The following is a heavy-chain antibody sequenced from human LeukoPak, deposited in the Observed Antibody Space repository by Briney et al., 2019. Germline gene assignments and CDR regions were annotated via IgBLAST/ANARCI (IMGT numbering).Heavy chain of an antibody. CDR1: GFIFSNQW. Sequence: GGSLRLSCAASGFIFSNQWMHWVRQAPGKGLVWASRSKADGSSTTYADSVKGRFTVSRDNSKNTLYLQMNSLRAEDAAVYYCAQQVGYCSSGNCYFTYWGQGTLVTVSS. V-gene: IGHV3-74*01. CDR3: AQQVGYCSSGNCYFTY. J-gene: IGHJ1*01. D-gene: IGHD2-15*01. CDR2: SKADGSST.